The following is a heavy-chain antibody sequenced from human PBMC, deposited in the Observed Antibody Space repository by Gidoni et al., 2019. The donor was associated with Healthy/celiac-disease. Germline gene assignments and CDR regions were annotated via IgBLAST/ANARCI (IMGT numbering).Heavy chain of an antibody. V-gene: IGHV3-74*01. D-gene: IGHD3-16*01. J-gene: IGHJ6*03. CDR2: INRDGSST. CDR1: GFTFSRAW. Sequence: EVQLVEAGGGLVQPWVSLRLSCAASGFTFSRAWMRWGRQAPGKGRVWVSRINRDGSSTSYADSVKGRFTISRDNAKNTLYLQMNSLRAEDTAVYYCARADYDYIWGSPGDYYYYMDVWGKGTTVTVSS. CDR3: ARADYDYIWGSPGDYYYYMDV.